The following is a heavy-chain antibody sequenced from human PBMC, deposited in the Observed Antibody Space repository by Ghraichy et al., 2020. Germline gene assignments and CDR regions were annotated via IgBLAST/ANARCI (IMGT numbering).Heavy chain of an antibody. Sequence: GGSLRLSCAASGFTVSSNYMSWVRQAPGKGLEWVSLIYSGGRTYYADSVKGRFTISRDNSKNTLYLQMNSLRAGDTAGYYCARGRTRIEYYLDYWGQGTLVTVSS. CDR1: GFTVSSNY. CDR2: IYSGGRT. J-gene: IGHJ4*02. D-gene: IGHD2-15*01. V-gene: IGHV3-53*01. CDR3: ARGRTRIEYYLDY.